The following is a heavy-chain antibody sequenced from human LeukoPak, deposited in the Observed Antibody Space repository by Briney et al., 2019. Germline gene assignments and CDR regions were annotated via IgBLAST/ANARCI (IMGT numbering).Heavy chain of an antibody. D-gene: IGHD3-9*01. CDR2: INPNSGGT. CDR3: ARDGRAVFRCFGWLPGGVDIFDY. V-gene: IGHV1-2*04. J-gene: IGHJ4*02. Sequence: ASVKVSCKASGYTFTGYYMHWVRQAPGQGLEWMGWINPNSGGTNYAQKFQGWVTMTRDTSISTAYMELSRLRSDDTAVYYCARDGRAVFRCFGWLPGGVDIFDYWGQGTLVTVSS. CDR1: GYTFTGYY.